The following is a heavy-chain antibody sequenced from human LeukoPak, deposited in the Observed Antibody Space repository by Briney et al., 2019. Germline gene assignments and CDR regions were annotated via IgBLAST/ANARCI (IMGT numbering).Heavy chain of an antibody. CDR2: INPRGDST. CDR3: GRDYLGESGAGGP. Sequence: GGSLRLSCAASGFIFSSYTMNWVRQAPGKGLEWISSINPRGDSTWHAESVKGRFTVSRDNAKNSLSMRMDSLRAEDTAVYYCGRDYLGESGAGGPWGQGTLVTVSS. D-gene: IGHD3-10*01. CDR1: GFIFSSYT. J-gene: IGHJ5*02. V-gene: IGHV3-21*01.